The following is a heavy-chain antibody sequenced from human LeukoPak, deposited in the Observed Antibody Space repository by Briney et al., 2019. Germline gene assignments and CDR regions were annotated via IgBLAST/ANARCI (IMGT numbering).Heavy chain of an antibody. CDR3: ARESAFDI. CDR1: GFTFSSYA. CDR2: ISYDGNNK. Sequence: GRSLRLSCAASGFTFSSYAMHWVRQAPGKGLEWVAVISYDGNNKYYADSVKGRFTISRDNSKNTLYLQMNSLRAEDTAVYYCARESAFDIWGQGTMVTVSS. V-gene: IGHV3-30*04. J-gene: IGHJ3*02.